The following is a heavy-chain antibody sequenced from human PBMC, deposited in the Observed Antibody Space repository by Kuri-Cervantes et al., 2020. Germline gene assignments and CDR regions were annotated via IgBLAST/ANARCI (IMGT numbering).Heavy chain of an antibody. CDR1: GYSISSGYY. Sequence: SETLSLTCAVSGYSISSGYYWGWIRQPPGKGLEWIGSIYHSGSTYYNPSLKSRVTISVDTPKNQFSLKLTSVTAADTAVYYCARQWGYTYGAYWGQGTLVTVSS. D-gene: IGHD5-18*01. CDR2: IYHSGST. CDR3: ARQWGYTYGAY. V-gene: IGHV4-38-2*01. J-gene: IGHJ4*02.